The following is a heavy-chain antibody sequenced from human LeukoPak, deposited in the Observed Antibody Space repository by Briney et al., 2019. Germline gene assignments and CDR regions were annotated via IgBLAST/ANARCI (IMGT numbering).Heavy chain of an antibody. CDR3: ANGQPVISATGHIDY. CDR2: ISGSGGST. J-gene: IGHJ4*02. D-gene: IGHD6-13*01. Sequence: PGGSLRLSCAASGLTFSSYAMSWVRQAPGKGLEWVSAISGSGGSTYYADSVKGRFTISRDNSTNTLYLQMNSLRAEDTAVYYCANGQPVISATGHIDYGGQGTLVTVSS. CDR1: GLTFSSYA. V-gene: IGHV3-23*01.